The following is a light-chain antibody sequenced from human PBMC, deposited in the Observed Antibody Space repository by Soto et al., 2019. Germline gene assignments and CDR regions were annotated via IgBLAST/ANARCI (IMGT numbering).Light chain of an antibody. CDR1: SSDVGDSNY. CDR3: CSHAGTYTFGYV. J-gene: IGLJ1*01. Sequence: QSALTQPRSVSGSPGQSVTISCTGTSSDVGDSNYVSWYQQHPGKAPKFIIYDVSKRPSGVPDRFSGSKSGNTASLTISGLQAEDEADYYCCSHAGTYTFGYVFGTGTKVTVL. V-gene: IGLV2-11*01. CDR2: DVS.